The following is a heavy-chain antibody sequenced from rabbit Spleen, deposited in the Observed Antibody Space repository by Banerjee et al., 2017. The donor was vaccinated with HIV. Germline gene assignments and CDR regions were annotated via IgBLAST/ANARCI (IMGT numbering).Heavy chain of an antibody. Sequence: QSLEESGGDLVQPEGSLTLTCKVSGFSFSSGYYITWVRQAPGKGLEWIGIIYAAKGSTDYASWVNGRFTISSDNAQSTVDLKMTSLTAADTATYFCARAIVPWLGLTRLDLWGPGTLVTVS. CDR3: ARAIVPWLGLTRLDL. D-gene: IGHD4-1*01. CDR1: GFSFSSGYY. J-gene: IGHJ3*01. V-gene: IGHV1S40*01. CDR2: IYAAKGST.